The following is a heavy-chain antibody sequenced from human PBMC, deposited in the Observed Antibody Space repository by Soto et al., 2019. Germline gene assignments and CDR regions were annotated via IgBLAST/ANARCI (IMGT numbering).Heavy chain of an antibody. J-gene: IGHJ4*02. V-gene: IGHV3-53*01. CDR2: IYSGGYT. CDR1: GFTVSNNY. CDR3: ATEPGGGGY. Sequence: EVQLVESGGGLIQPGGSLRLSCAVSGFTVSNNYMSWVRQAPGKGLEGVSVIYSGGYTAYGDSVKGRFTISRDNSKNKLHFQKKRRRPRAGAVFYGATEPGGGGYWGQGTLVTVSS. D-gene: IGHD3-10*01.